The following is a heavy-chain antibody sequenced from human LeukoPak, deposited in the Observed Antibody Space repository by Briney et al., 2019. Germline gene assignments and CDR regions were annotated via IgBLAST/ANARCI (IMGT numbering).Heavy chain of an antibody. CDR1: GFTFRNYW. V-gene: IGHV3-20*04. CDR2: INWNGGST. Sequence: GGSLRLSCAASGFTFRNYWMNWVRHAPGKGREWVSGINWNGGSTLYADSVKGRFTISRHNAKNSLSLQMNSLRVEDTALYYCARGGISIFGVVIYMDVWGKGTTVTVSS. D-gene: IGHD3-3*01. J-gene: IGHJ6*03. CDR3: ARGGISIFGVVIYMDV.